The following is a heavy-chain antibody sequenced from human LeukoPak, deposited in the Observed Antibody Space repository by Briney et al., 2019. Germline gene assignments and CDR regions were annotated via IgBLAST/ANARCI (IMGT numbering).Heavy chain of an antibody. V-gene: IGHV4-61*02. Sequence: KASETLSLTCTVSGGSVSSGDYYWSWIRQPAGKGLEWIGRIYTSGSTDYNPSLKSRVTMSADTSKNQFSLKLSSVTAADTAVYYCARSCSFPHRQLDFDYWGQGALVTVSS. CDR2: IYTSGST. D-gene: IGHD6-6*01. CDR3: ARSCSFPHRQLDFDY. J-gene: IGHJ4*02. CDR1: GGSVSSGDYY.